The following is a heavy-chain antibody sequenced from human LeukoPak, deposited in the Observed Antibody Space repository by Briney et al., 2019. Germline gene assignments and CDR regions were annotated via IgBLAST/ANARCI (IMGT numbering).Heavy chain of an antibody. V-gene: IGHV3-13*01. CDR3: ARALSYYGMDV. CDR1: GFTFSSYD. Sequence: PGGSLRLSCAASGFTFSSYDMHWVRQATGKGLEWVSAIGTAGDTYYPGSVKGRFTISRENAKNSLYLQMNSLRAGDTAVYYCARALSYYGMDVWGQGTTVTVSS. CDR2: IGTAGDT. J-gene: IGHJ6*02.